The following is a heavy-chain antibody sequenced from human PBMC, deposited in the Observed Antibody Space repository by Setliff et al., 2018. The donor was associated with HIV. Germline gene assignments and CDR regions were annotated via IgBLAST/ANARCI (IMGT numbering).Heavy chain of an antibody. V-gene: IGHV4-59*01. J-gene: IGHJ4*02. CDR2: IYYSGST. CDR1: GGSISSYY. D-gene: IGHD3-16*01. CDR3: ARRTLITGYDY. Sequence: SETLSLTCTVSGGSISSYYWSWIRQPPGKGLEWIGYIYYSGSTNYNPSLKSRVTISVDTSKNQFSLKLSSVTAADTAVYYCARRTLITGYDYRGQGTLVTVS.